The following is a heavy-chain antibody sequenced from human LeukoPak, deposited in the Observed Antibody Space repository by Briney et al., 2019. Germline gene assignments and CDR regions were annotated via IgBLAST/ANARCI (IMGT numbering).Heavy chain of an antibody. CDR2: IYSGGIT. J-gene: IGHJ4*02. D-gene: IGHD3-16*01. V-gene: IGHV3-53*01. Sequence: GGSLRLSCAASGFTVSGNYMSWVRQSPGKGLEWVSVIYSGGITYYADSVKGRFTISRDNSKNTLYLQMNSLRAEDTAMYYCVRDVGAVRGEVYFDYWGQGTLVTVSS. CDR3: VRDVGAVRGEVYFDY. CDR1: GFTVSGNY.